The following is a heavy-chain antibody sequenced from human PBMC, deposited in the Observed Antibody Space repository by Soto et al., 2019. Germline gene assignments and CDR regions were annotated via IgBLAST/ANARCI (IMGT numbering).Heavy chain of an antibody. CDR2: TVPMYGTA. CDR1: GGRFRSHG. D-gene: IGHD4-4*01. CDR3: ARALYSNYNYYYYGMDV. J-gene: IGHJ6*02. V-gene: IGHV1-69*06. Sequence: QVQLEQSGAEVKKAGSSVKVSCKASGGRFRSHGINWVRQAPGQGLEWMGGTVPMYGTANYAQKFQGRVTISADKSTSTVYMELSSLSSEDTAVYYCARALYSNYNYYYYGMDVWGQGTTVTVSS.